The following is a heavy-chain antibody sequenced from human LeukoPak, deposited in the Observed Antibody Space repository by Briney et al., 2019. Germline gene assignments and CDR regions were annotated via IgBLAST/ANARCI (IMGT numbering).Heavy chain of an antibody. CDR1: GGSISSYY. Sequence: PSETLSLTCTVSGGSISSYYWSWIRQTPGRGLEWIGYIFSSGSTNYNPSLKSRVTISVDTSKNQFSLKLSSVTAADTAVYHCAREAMYSYGNNFDYWGQGTLVTVSS. CDR3: AREAMYSYGNNFDY. D-gene: IGHD5-18*01. J-gene: IGHJ4*02. V-gene: IGHV4-59*01. CDR2: IFSSGST.